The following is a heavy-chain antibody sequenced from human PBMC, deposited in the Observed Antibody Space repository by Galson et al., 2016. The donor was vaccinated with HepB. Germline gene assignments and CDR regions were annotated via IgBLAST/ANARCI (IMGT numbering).Heavy chain of an antibody. Sequence: TLSLTCTVSGDSISSRSYYWGWIRQPPGKGLEWIGNIYYSGSTYYNPSLKSRVTISVDTSKNQFSLRLSSVTAADTAVYFCARLRRVPAIFGVVTSGPFDYRGQGTLLTVSS. V-gene: IGHV4-39*01. CDR1: GDSISSRSYY. CDR3: ARLRRVPAIFGVVTSGPFDY. J-gene: IGHJ4*02. CDR2: IYYSGST. D-gene: IGHD3-3*01.